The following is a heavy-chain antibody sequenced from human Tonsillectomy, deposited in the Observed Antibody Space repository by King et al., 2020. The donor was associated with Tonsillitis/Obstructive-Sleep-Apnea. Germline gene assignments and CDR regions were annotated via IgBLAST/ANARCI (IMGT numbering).Heavy chain of an antibody. V-gene: IGHV3-33*01. CDR1: GFNFSQYG. CDR2: IWYVGRYK. CDR3: ARDGQLGTYYYYSDMDV. Sequence: VQLVESGGGVVQPGRSLRLSCAASGFNFSQYGIHWVRQAPGKGLEGVAIIWYVGRYKHYADSVKGRFTISRDNSKNTMFLQMNTLRAEDTAVYYCARDGQLGTYYYYSDMDVWGKGTTVTVSS. J-gene: IGHJ6*03. D-gene: IGHD3-16*01.